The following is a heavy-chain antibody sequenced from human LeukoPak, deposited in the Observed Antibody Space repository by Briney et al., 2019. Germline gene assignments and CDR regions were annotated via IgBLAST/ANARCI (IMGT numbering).Heavy chain of an antibody. D-gene: IGHD1-20*01. CDR1: GFTFNNHA. CDR3: ARAPNWNDPFDY. V-gene: IGHV3-23*01. CDR2: ISGSGDNT. Sequence: PGGSLRLSCVVSGFTFNNHAMSWVRQAPGKGLEWVSAISGSGDNTFYAGSVRGRFTISRDNSKNTLYLQMNSLRAEDTAVYYCARAPNWNDPFDYWGQGTLVIVSS. J-gene: IGHJ4*02.